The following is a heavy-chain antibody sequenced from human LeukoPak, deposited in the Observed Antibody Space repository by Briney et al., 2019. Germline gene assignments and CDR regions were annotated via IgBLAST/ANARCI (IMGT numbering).Heavy chain of an antibody. V-gene: IGHV1-46*01. Sequence: GASVKVSCKASGYTFTDYYIHWVRQAPGQGLEWMGIISPSGGSSSYAQKFQGRVTMTRDKSTRTVYMALSRLRSEDTAVYYCARVSEGTGSDYWGEGALVSVSS. D-gene: IGHD1-1*01. J-gene: IGHJ4*02. CDR2: ISPSGGSS. CDR3: ARVSEGTGSDY. CDR1: GYTFTDYY.